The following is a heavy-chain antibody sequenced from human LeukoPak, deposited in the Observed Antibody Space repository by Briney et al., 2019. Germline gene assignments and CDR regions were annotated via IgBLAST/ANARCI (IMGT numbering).Heavy chain of an antibody. J-gene: IGHJ5*02. Sequence: GASVKVSCKASGYTFTDNYIHWVRQAPGQGLEWMGMINPGGGSTRYAQNFQGRVTMTREMSTSTVYMELSSLRSEDTAVYYCARDGGGYCTGGSCYSFGDNWFDPWGQGTLVTVSS. CDR2: INPGGGST. CDR1: GYTFTDNY. CDR3: ARDGGGYCTGGSCYSFGDNWFDP. V-gene: IGHV1-46*01. D-gene: IGHD2-15*01.